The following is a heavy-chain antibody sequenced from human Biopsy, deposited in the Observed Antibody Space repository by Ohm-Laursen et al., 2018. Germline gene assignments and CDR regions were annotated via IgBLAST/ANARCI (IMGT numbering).Heavy chain of an antibody. J-gene: IGHJ4*02. Sequence: GASVKVSCKAPTDTFNSYGIIWVRQAPGQGLEWMGRIIPTLRTTAYAQTFLGRVTITADSPTSTVDMELTSLTSDDTAVYFCAREAIGYQLPCDDWGQGTLVTVSS. CDR1: TDTFNSYG. CDR2: IIPTLRTT. CDR3: AREAIGYQLPCDD. V-gene: IGHV1-69*11. D-gene: IGHD2-2*01.